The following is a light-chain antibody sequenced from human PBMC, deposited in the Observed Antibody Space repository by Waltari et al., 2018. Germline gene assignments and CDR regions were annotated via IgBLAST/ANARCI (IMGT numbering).Light chain of an antibody. V-gene: IGLV1-51*01. Sequence: QSVLTQPPSVSAAPGQKVTLSCSGSSSNIGGNYVSWYQQLPGTAPKRLIYSNNKRHAGMPDRFSGSKSGTSATLGISGLQTGDEADYYCGTWDSNLGAWVFGGGTKLTVL. CDR2: SNN. J-gene: IGLJ3*02. CDR3: GTWDSNLGAWV. CDR1: SSNIGGNY.